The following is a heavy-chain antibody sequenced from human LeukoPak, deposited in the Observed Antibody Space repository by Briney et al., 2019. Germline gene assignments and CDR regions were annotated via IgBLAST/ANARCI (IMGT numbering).Heavy chain of an antibody. J-gene: IGHJ5*02. CDR2: FDPEDGET. V-gene: IGHV1-24*01. CDR1: GYTLTELS. Sequence: ASVKVSCKVSGYTLTELSMHWVRQAPGKGLEWMGGFDPEDGETIYAQKFQGRVTMTEDTSTDTAYMELSSLRSEDTAVYYCATRAGGWGSYYWFDPWGQGTLVTVSS. CDR3: ATRAGGWGSYYWFDP. D-gene: IGHD3-16*01.